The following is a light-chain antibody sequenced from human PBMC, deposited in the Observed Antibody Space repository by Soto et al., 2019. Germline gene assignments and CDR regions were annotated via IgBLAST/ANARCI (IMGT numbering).Light chain of an antibody. V-gene: IGKV1-39*01. Sequence: DIQMTQSPSSLSASVGDRVTITCRASQSISSYLNWYQQKPGKAPKLLIYAASSLQSGVPSRFSGSGSGTDFTLTIISLQPEDFATYYCQQSYSTLWTFGQGTKVDIE. CDR2: AAS. CDR1: QSISSY. CDR3: QQSYSTLWT. J-gene: IGKJ1*01.